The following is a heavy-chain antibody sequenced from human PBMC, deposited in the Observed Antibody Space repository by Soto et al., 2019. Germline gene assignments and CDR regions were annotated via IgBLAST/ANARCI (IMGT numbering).Heavy chain of an antibody. D-gene: IGHD1-7*01. J-gene: IGHJ5*02. CDR1: GGSISSSSYY. Sequence: SETLSLTCTVSGGSISSSSYYRGWIRQPPGKGLEWIGSIYYSGSTYYNLSLKSRVTISVDTSKNQFSLKLSSVTAAGTAVYYCARYRYNWNYRSFNWFDPWGQGTLVTVSS. V-gene: IGHV4-39*07. CDR2: IYYSGST. CDR3: ARYRYNWNYRSFNWFDP.